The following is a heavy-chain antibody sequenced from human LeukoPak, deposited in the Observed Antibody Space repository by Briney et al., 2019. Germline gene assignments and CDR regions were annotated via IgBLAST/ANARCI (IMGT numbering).Heavy chain of an antibody. CDR2: IYYSGST. Sequence: SETLSVTCTVSGGSISSYYWSWIRQPPGKGLEWIGYIYYSGSTNYNPSLKSRVTISVETSKNQFSLNLSSVTAADTDVYYCARLLSAVTWGLGALVTVSS. CDR3: ARLLSAVT. V-gene: IGHV4-59*08. CDR1: GGSISSYY. J-gene: IGHJ5*02.